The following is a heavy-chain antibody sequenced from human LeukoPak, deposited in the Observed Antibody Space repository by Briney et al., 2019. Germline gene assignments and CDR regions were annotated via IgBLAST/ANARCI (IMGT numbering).Heavy chain of an antibody. V-gene: IGHV3-23*01. Sequence: GGSLRLSCEASGFTYRNYAMNWVRQAPGKGLEWVSAITGSGDYTYYAYSVKGRFTISRDNSRNKLYLQMNSLRADDTAIYYCAKELGDWSALQNDYWGQGTLVTVSS. D-gene: IGHD3/OR15-3a*01. CDR2: ITGSGDYT. CDR1: GFTYRNYA. CDR3: AKELGDWSALQNDY. J-gene: IGHJ4*02.